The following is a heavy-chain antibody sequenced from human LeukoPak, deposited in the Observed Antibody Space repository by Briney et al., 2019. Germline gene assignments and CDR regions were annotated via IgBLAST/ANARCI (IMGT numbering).Heavy chain of an antibody. CDR3: ATSSDAPANV. D-gene: IGHD2-2*01. V-gene: IGHV3-7*01. J-gene: IGHJ4*02. Sequence: GGSLRLSCAVSGFTFTTYWMSWVRQAPGKGLEWAANINQDGSAKYYVDSVRGRFTISRDNAKNSLYLQMNSLRVEDTGVYYCATSSDAPANVWGQGTLVTVSS. CDR2: INQDGSAK. CDR1: GFTFTTYW.